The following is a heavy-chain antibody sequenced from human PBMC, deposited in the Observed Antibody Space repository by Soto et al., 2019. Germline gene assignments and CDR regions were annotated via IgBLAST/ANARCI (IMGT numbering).Heavy chain of an antibody. CDR1: GFTFSNYA. D-gene: IGHD6-19*01. J-gene: IGHJ4*02. V-gene: IGHV3-23*01. Sequence: EVQLLESGGGLVQPGGSLSPSWAAPGFTFSNYAMGWVRQAPGMGLEWLSAIGVSGGSTYYADSVKGRLPISRDNSKNTLYLQMNSLRAEDTAVYYCAKTAGAVAGTVYGYWGQGTLVTVSS. CDR2: IGVSGGST. CDR3: AKTAGAVAGTVYGY.